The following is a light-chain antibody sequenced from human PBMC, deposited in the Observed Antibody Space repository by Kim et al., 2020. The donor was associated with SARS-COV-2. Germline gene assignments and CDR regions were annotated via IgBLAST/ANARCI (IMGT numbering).Light chain of an antibody. CDR3: QQYHNWRT. CDR2: DAS. V-gene: IGKV3-15*01. Sequence: DIMMAQSPATLSVSPGGRATLSCRASRSISSNLAWYQQKPGQAPRLLFYDASTRATGVPVRFSGSGSGTEFTLTISSLQSDDSAVYYCQQYHNWRTFSQETKVDIK. J-gene: IGKJ1*01. CDR1: RSISSN.